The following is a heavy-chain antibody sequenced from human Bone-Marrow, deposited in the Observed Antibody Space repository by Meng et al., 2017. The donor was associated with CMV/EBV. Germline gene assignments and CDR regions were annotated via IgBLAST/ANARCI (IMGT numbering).Heavy chain of an antibody. CDR2: ISGSGGST. D-gene: IGHD6-6*01. CDR1: GFTFSSYA. V-gene: IGHV3-23*01. J-gene: IGHJ4*02. CDR3: VRGSSSLRDFDY. Sequence: GESLKISCAASGFTFSSYAMSWVRQAPGKGLEWVSAISGSGGSTYYADSVKGRFTISRDNSKNTLYLQINSLKTEDTAVYYCVRGSSSLRDFDYWGQGTLVTVSS.